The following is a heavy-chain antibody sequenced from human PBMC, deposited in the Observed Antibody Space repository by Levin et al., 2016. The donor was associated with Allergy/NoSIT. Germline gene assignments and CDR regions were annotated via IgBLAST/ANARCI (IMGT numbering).Heavy chain of an antibody. V-gene: IGHV2-26*01. J-gene: IGHJ4*02. CDR3: ARINAPPLTGYYMGFDY. CDR2: IFSNDEK. Sequence: RQAPGKALEWLAHIFSNDEKSYSTSLKSRLTISKDTSKSQVVLTMTNMDPVDTATYYCARINAPPLTGYYMGFDYWGQGTLVTVSS. D-gene: IGHD3-9*01.